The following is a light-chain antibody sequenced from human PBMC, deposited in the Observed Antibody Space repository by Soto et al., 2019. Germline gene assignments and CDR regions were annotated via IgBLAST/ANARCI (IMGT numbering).Light chain of an antibody. CDR2: GAS. Sequence: EIVLTQSPGTLSLSPGERATLSCRASQSVSSNYLAWYQQKPGQAPRLLIYGASSRATGIPDRFSGSGSGTEFTLTISSLQPEDFATYYCQQYNSYVFGPGTKVDIK. V-gene: IGKV3-20*01. J-gene: IGKJ3*01. CDR1: QSVSSNY. CDR3: QQYNSYV.